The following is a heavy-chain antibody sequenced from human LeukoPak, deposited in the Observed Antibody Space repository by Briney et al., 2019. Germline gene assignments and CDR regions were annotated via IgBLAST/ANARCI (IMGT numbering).Heavy chain of an antibody. CDR1: GFSLSTSGVG. D-gene: IGHD3-3*01. V-gene: IGHV2-5*01. Sequence: SGPTLVKPTQTLTLTCTFSGFSLSTSGVGVGWIRQPPGKALEWLALIYWNDDKRYSPSLKSRLTITKDTSKNQVVLTMTNMDPVDTATYYCAHRPPDYDFWSGYSYYFDYWGQEPWSPSPQ. J-gene: IGHJ4*01. CDR2: IYWNDDK. CDR3: AHRPPDYDFWSGYSYYFDY.